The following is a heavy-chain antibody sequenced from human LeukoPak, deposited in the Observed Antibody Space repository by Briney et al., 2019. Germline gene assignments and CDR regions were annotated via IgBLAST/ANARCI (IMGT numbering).Heavy chain of an antibody. CDR1: GFNFANHA. D-gene: IGHD2-21*02. CDR2: ISGGGDIT. J-gene: IGHJ4*02. V-gene: IGHV3-23*01. CDR3: VREDTPATANY. Sequence: GGSLRLPCAAPGFNFANHAMSWVRQTPGKGLEWVSAISGGGDITYYADSVTGRFTISRDNSKDTLFLQMHSLRPGDTAVYYCVREDTPATANYWGQGTLVTISS.